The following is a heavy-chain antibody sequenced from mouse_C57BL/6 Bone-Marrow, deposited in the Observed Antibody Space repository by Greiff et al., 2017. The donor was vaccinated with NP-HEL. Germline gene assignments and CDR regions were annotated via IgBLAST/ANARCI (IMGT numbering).Heavy chain of an antibody. Sequence: EVMLVESGEGLVKPGGSLKLSCAASGFTFSSYAMSWVRQTPEKRLEWVAYISSGGDYIYYADTVKGRFTISRDNARNTLYLQMSSLKSEDTAMYYCTRRGDYGSSSYFDYWGQGTTLTVSS. CDR2: ISSGGDYI. J-gene: IGHJ2*01. V-gene: IGHV5-9-1*02. D-gene: IGHD1-1*01. CDR1: GFTFSSYA. CDR3: TRRGDYGSSSYFDY.